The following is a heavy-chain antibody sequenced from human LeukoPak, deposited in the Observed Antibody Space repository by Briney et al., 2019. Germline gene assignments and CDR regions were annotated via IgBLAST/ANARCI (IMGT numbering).Heavy chain of an antibody. Sequence: GGSLRLSCAASGFTVSSDYMSWVRQAPGKGLEWVSVIYSGGSTYYADSVKGRFTISRHNSTNTLYLQMNSLEAEDTAVYYCARDYYDSSGYYYLDYWGQGTLVTVSS. CDR2: IYSGGST. J-gene: IGHJ4*02. CDR1: GFTVSSDY. D-gene: IGHD3-22*01. V-gene: IGHV3-53*04. CDR3: ARDYYDSSGYYYLDY.